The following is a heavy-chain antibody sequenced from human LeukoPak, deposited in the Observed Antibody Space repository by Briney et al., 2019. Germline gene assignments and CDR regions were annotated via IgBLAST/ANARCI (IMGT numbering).Heavy chain of an antibody. CDR3: ARLLTTGGNRYFDL. J-gene: IGHJ2*01. D-gene: IGHD4-11*01. CDR1: GASLSSYY. Sequence: PSETLSLTCSVSGASLSSYYWSWIRRPPGKELEWIGYIYTSGTTDYNPSLKSRVTMSVDTSSNHVSLNLSSVTTADTAVYYCARLLTTGGNRYFDLWGRGTLVTVSS. CDR2: IYTSGTT. V-gene: IGHV4-4*09.